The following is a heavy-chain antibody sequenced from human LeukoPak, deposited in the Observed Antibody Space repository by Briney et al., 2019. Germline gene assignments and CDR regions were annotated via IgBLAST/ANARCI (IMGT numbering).Heavy chain of an antibody. CDR2: IYYSGST. J-gene: IGHJ4*02. D-gene: IGHD5-18*01. CDR1: GGSISSGGYY. V-gene: IGHV4-31*03. CDR3: TRDRGRGYNYGFDY. Sequence: SQTLSLTCTVSGGSISSGGYYWSWIRQHPGEGLEWIGYIYYSGSTYYNPSLKSRVTISVDTTKNQFSLKLSSVTAADTAVYYCTRDRGRGYNYGFDYWGQGTLVTVSS.